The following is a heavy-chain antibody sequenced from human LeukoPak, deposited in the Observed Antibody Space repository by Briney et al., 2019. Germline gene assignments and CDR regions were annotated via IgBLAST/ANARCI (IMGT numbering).Heavy chain of an antibody. Sequence: SETLSLTCTVSGGSISNYYWSWIRQPPGKGLEWIGYIYYSGSTNYNPSLEGRVTISVDRSKNQLSLKVSSVTAADTAVYYCASTNDFGDYMGAWGQGILVTVSS. CDR3: ASTNDFGDYMGA. D-gene: IGHD4-17*01. V-gene: IGHV4-59*12. CDR2: IYYSGST. J-gene: IGHJ5*02. CDR1: GGSISNYY.